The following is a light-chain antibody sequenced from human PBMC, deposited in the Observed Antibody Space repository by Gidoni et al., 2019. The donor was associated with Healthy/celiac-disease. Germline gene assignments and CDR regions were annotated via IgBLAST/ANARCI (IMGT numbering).Light chain of an antibody. Sequence: DIQMTQSPSTLSASVGDRVTITCRASQSISSWLAWYQQKPGKAPKLLIYAASSLESGVPSRFSGSGSGTEFTLTISSLPPDDFATYYCQQYNSYSGTFGQGTKVEIK. V-gene: IGKV1-5*01. CDR2: AAS. CDR3: QQYNSYSGT. J-gene: IGKJ1*01. CDR1: QSISSW.